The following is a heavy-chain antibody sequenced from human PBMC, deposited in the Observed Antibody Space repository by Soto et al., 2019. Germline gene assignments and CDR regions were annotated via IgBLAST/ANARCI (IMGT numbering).Heavy chain of an antibody. CDR1: GFTFSGYW. CDR3: ARDGGYGDYESAFDI. J-gene: IGHJ3*02. V-gene: IGHV3-7*03. CDR2: IKQDGSEK. D-gene: IGHD4-17*01. Sequence: GGSLRLSCAASGFTFSGYWMSWVRQAPGRGLEWVANIKQDGSEKYYVDSVKGRFTISRDNVKNSLYLQMNSLRAEDTAVYYCARDGGYGDYESAFDIWGQGTMVTVSS.